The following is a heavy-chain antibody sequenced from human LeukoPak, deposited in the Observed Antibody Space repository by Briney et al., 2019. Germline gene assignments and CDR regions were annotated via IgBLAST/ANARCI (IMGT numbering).Heavy chain of an antibody. Sequence: GGSLRLSCAASGFTFDDYAMHWVWQAPGKGLEWVSGISWNSGSIGYADSVKGRFTISRDNAKNSLYLQMNSLRAEDTALYYCAKGAVAVSLARGYYFDYWGQGTLVTVSS. V-gene: IGHV3-9*01. CDR2: ISWNSGSI. D-gene: IGHD6-19*01. J-gene: IGHJ4*02. CDR1: GFTFDDYA. CDR3: AKGAVAVSLARGYYFDY.